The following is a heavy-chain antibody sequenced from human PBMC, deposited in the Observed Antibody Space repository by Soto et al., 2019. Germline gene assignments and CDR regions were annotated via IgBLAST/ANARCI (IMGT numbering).Heavy chain of an antibody. CDR3: VRVPNY. V-gene: IGHV4-4*02. CDR2: IHHNGNT. CDR1: GDSISSLNW. Sequence: QVQLQASGPGLVKPSGTLSLTCTVSGDSISSLNWWSWVRQPPGKGLEWLGQIHHNGNTDYNASLKSRVTISIDKSKNQFSLNLNSVTVADTAVYYCVRVPNYWGQGTLVTVSS. J-gene: IGHJ4*02.